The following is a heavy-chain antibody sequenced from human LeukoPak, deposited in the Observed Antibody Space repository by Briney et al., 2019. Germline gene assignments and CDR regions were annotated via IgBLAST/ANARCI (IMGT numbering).Heavy chain of an antibody. Sequence: ASVKVSCRASGYTFTSYGISWVRQAPGQGLEWMGWISAYDGNTKYAQKLQGRVTMTTDTSTGTAYMELRSLRSDDTAVYYCARSGCSSTSCYSFYYYYYMDVWGKGTTVTVSS. CDR1: GYTFTSYG. V-gene: IGHV1-18*01. D-gene: IGHD2-2*02. CDR3: ARSGCSSTSCYSFYYYYYMDV. J-gene: IGHJ6*03. CDR2: ISAYDGNT.